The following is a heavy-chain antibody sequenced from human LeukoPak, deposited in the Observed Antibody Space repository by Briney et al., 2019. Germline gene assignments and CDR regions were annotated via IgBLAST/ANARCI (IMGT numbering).Heavy chain of an antibody. Sequence: ASVKVSCKASGGTFSSYAISWVRQAPGQGLEWMGRLIPILGIANYAQKFQGRVTITADKSTSTAYMELYSLRSEDTAVYYCARELTGSTASSYFDYWGQGTLVTVSS. J-gene: IGHJ4*02. CDR1: GGTFSSYA. CDR3: ARELTGSTASSYFDY. V-gene: IGHV1-69*04. D-gene: IGHD1-20*01. CDR2: LIPILGIA.